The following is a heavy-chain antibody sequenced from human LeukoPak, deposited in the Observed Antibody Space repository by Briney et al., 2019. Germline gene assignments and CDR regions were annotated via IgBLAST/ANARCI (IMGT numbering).Heavy chain of an antibody. J-gene: IGHJ4*02. V-gene: IGHV1-18*01. D-gene: IGHD5-24*01. Sequence: ASVKVSCKASGYTFPSYGLAWVRQAPGQGLEWMGWISPYNGETKYAQNFQGRLTLTTDTSTTTAYMELRSLRSDDTAVYYCVRDNLPVRSPGNYFDSWGQGTLVTVSS. CDR1: GYTFPSYG. CDR2: ISPYNGET. CDR3: VRDNLPVRSPGNYFDS.